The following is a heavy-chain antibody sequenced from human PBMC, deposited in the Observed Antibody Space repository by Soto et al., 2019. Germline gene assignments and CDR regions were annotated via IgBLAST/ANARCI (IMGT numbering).Heavy chain of an antibody. Sequence: EVQLVESGGGLVQPGGSLRLSCAASGFSFRTYSMNWVRQAPGKGLEWVSYISSSSNTIYHADSVKGRFTISRDNAKNPQYLHMNSLGADDTAVYYCGRDGGSGNYYRDAFSICGQGTMVTVSS. V-gene: IGHV3-48*04. CDR2: ISSSSNTI. CDR3: GRDGGSGNYYRDAFSI. CDR1: GFSFRTYS. D-gene: IGHD3-10*01. J-gene: IGHJ3*02.